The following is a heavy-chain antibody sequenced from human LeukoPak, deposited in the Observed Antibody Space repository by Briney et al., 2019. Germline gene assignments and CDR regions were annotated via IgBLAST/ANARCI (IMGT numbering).Heavy chain of an antibody. D-gene: IGHD7-27*01. J-gene: IGHJ4*02. Sequence: GGSLRLSCAASGFTFSSYGMHWVRQAPGKGLEWVAVIWYDGSNKYYADSVKGRFTISRDNSKNTLYLQMNSLRAEDTAVYYCARDGDALGLFDYWGQGTLVPVSS. CDR3: ARDGDALGLFDY. CDR2: IWYDGSNK. CDR1: GFTFSSYG. V-gene: IGHV3-33*01.